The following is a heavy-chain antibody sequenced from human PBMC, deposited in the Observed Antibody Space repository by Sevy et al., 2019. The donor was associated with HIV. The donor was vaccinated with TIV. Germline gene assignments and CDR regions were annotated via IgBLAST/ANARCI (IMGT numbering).Heavy chain of an antibody. V-gene: IGHV1-24*01. D-gene: IGHD2-2*01. CDR2: FDPEDGET. CDR1: GYTLIEFS. CDR3: ARAADTLRFCSSTSCYFNWFDS. J-gene: IGHJ5*01. Sequence: ASVKVSCKVSGYTLIEFSMHWVRQAPGKGLEWMGGFDPEDGETIYAQRFQGRVTIIADESTSTTYMELSSLGSEDTAVYFCARAADTLRFCSSTSCYFNWFDSWGQGTLVTVSS.